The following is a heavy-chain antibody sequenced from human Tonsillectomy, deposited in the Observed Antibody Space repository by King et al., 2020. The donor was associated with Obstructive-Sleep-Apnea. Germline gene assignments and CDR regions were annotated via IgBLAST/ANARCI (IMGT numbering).Heavy chain of an antibody. J-gene: IGHJ4*02. CDR3: ARGNRVDFWSGPYY. CDR2: ISYDGSNK. D-gene: IGHD3-3*01. Sequence: VQLVESGGGVVQPGRSLRLSCAASGFTFSSYAMHWVRQAPGKGLEWVAIISYDGSNKYYADSVKGRFTIARDNSRTTLFLQMNSLRADDTAVYYCARGNRVDFWSGPYYWGLGTLVTVSS. CDR1: GFTFSSYA. V-gene: IGHV3-30*04.